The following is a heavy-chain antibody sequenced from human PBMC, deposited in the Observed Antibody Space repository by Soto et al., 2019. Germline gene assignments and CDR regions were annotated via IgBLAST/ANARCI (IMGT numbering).Heavy chain of an antibody. CDR2: IYPGDSDT. Sequence: VEALKISCKGSGYSSTSYWIGWVRQMPGKGLEWMGIIYPGDSDTRYSPSFQGQVTISADQSISTAYLQWSSLKASDTATYYCVRQDTVRGVISSFDYWGQGTLVTVSS. CDR3: VRQDTVRGVISSFDY. D-gene: IGHD3-10*01. J-gene: IGHJ4*02. V-gene: IGHV5-51*01. CDR1: GYSSTSYW.